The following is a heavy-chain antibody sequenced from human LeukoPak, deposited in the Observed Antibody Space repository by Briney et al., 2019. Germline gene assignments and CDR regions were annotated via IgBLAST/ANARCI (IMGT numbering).Heavy chain of an antibody. D-gene: IGHD3-3*01. CDR3: AQLVGLLFDP. CDR2: IYYSGST. V-gene: IGHV4-59*01. Sequence: KPSETLSLTCTVPGGSISSYYWSWIRQPPGKGLEWIGYIYYSGSTNYNPSLKSRVTISVDTSKNQFSLKLSSVTAADTAVYYCAQLVGLLFDPWGQGTLVTVSS. J-gene: IGHJ5*02. CDR1: GGSISSYY.